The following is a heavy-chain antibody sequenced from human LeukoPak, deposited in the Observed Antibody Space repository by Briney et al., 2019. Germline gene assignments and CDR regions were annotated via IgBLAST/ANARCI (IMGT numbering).Heavy chain of an antibody. V-gene: IGHV3-23*01. CDR1: GFTFSSYA. Sequence: GGSLRLSCAASGFTFSSYAMSWVRQAPGKGLEWVSAISGSGGSTYYADSVKGRFTISRDNSKNTLYLQMSSLGAEDTAVYYCVREKSGYTNGWYLFDYWGQGTLVTVSS. CDR2: ISGSGGST. D-gene: IGHD6-19*01. J-gene: IGHJ4*02. CDR3: VREKSGYTNGWYLFDY.